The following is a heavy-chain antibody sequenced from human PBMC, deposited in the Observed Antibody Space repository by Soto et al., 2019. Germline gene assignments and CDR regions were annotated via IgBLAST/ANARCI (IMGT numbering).Heavy chain of an antibody. J-gene: IGHJ4*02. CDR1: GFTFSSYA. CDR3: AKGSRASSSWYYFDY. CDR2: ISGSGGST. D-gene: IGHD6-13*01. V-gene: IGHV3-23*01. Sequence: PGGSLRLSCAASGFTFSSYAMSWVRQAPGKGLEWVSGISGSGGSTYYADSVKGRFTISRDNSKNTLYLQMNSLRAEDTAVYYCAKGSRASSSWYYFDYWGQGTLVTVSS.